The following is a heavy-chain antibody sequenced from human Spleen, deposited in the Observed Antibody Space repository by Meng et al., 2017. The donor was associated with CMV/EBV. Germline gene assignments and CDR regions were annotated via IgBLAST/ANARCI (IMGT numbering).Heavy chain of an antibody. V-gene: IGHV4-30-4*08. CDR1: SSGDHY. CDR2: IFYPGTT. J-gene: IGHJ2*01. Sequence: SSGDHYWSWIRQPPGKGLEWIGYIFYPGTTYCSPSLESRVSISVDTSRSQFSLKLSSVTAADTAVYYCARDRVVPATTVNYWYFDLWGRGTLVTVSS. D-gene: IGHD1-26*01. CDR3: ARDRVVPATTVNYWYFDL.